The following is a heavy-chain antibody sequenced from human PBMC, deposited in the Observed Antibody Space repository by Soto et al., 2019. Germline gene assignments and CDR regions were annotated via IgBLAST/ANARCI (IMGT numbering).Heavy chain of an antibody. D-gene: IGHD3-10*01. CDR3: ARAGDLTGGYFFDY. CDR1: GYTFTGYY. Sequence: ASVKVSCKASGYTFTGYYMHWVRQAPGQGLEWMGWINPNSGGTNYAQKFQGWVTMTRDTSISTAYMELSRLRSDDTAVYYCARAGDLTGGYFFDYWGQGTLVTVSS. V-gene: IGHV1-2*04. CDR2: INPNSGGT. J-gene: IGHJ4*02.